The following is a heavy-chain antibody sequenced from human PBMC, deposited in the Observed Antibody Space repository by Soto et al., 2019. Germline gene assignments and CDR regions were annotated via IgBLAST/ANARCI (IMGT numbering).Heavy chain of an antibody. CDR3: ASIALPAAIGDYYGVDV. J-gene: IGHJ6*02. Sequence: ASVKVSCKASGDTFTTYDIHWVRQAPGQGLEWMGWINPNNGDTNYALNFQGRVSLTRDTSTSTAYMELSRLRFDDTAVYYCASIALPAAIGDYYGVDVWGQGTTLTVS. D-gene: IGHD2-2*01. V-gene: IGHV1-2*02. CDR1: GDTFTTYD. CDR2: INPNNGDT.